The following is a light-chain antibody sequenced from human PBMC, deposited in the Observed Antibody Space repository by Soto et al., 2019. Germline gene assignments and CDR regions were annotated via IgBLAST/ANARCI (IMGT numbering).Light chain of an antibody. CDR1: SSDVGGYNY. Sequence: QSALTQPASVSGSPGQSITISCTGTSSDVGGYNYVSWYPQHPGKAPKLMIYDVSNRPSGVSNRFSGSKSGNTASLTISGLQAEDVADYYCCSYTSSSTLYVFGTGTKLTV. V-gene: IGLV2-14*01. J-gene: IGLJ1*01. CDR3: CSYTSSSTLYV. CDR2: DVS.